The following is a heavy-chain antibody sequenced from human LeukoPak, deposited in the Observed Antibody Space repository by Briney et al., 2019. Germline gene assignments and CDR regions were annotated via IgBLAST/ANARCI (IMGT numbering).Heavy chain of an antibody. Sequence: PGGSLRLSCAASGFTFSSYEMNWVRQGPGKGLEWVSSITSSSSYTYYADSVKGRFTISRDNAKNSLYLQMNSLRAEDTAVYFCARGPGAGYGTSWFAYWGQGTLVTVSS. CDR1: GFTFSSYE. CDR3: ARGPGAGYGTSWFAY. D-gene: IGHD6-13*01. J-gene: IGHJ4*02. V-gene: IGHV3-21*01. CDR2: ITSSSSYT.